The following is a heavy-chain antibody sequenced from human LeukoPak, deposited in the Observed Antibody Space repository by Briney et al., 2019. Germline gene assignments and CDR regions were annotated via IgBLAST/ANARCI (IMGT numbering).Heavy chain of an antibody. J-gene: IGHJ4*02. CDR2: IYPGDSDT. D-gene: IGHD5-12*01. Sequence: GESLKISRKGSGYSFSSYWIAWGRQMPGKGPERKGSIYPGDSDTRYSPSFQGQVTISADKSISTDYLQWSSLKASDTAMYYYARNFGSGYDSGFEYWGQGILVTVSS. V-gene: IGHV5-51*01. CDR3: ARNFGSGYDSGFEY. CDR1: GYSFSSYW.